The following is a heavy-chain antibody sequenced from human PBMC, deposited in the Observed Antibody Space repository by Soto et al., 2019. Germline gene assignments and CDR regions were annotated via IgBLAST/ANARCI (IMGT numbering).Heavy chain of an antibody. J-gene: IGHJ4*02. Sequence: VKRDWKGVGYGFSIDTISWLIQATGQGLEWMGRIIPILGIANYAQKFQGRVTITADKSTSTAYMELSSLRSEDTAVYYCASDGIAARPGSGTYWGQGTLVTVSS. V-gene: IGHV1-69*02. CDR2: IIPILGIA. D-gene: IGHD6-6*01. CDR3: ASDGIAARPGSGTY. CDR1: GYGFSIDT.